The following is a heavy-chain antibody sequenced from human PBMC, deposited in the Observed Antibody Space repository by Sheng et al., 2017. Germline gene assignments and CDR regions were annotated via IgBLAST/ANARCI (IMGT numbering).Heavy chain of an antibody. CDR3: AKDMGLRENYDSGSYFFDY. CDR2: ISWDGGST. D-gene: IGHD3-10*01. J-gene: IGHJ4*02. CDR1: GFTFDDYA. Sequence: EVQLVESGGVVVQPGGFLRLSCAASGFTFDDYAMHWVRQAPGKGLEWVSLISWDGGSTYYADSVKGRFTVSRDNTKNSLYLQMNSLRSEDTAFYYCAKDMGLRENYDSGSYFFDYWGQGTLVTVSS. V-gene: IGHV3-43D*04.